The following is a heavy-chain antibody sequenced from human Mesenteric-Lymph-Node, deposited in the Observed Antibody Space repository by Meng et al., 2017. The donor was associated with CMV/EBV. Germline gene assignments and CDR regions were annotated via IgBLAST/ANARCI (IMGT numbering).Heavy chain of an antibody. Sequence: SLKISCEASGFTFDDYSMHWVRQAPGKGLEWVSGISWNSDNIVYADSVKGRFTISRDNAKNSLYLQMNSLRAEDTAVYYCAVGVYVDTAMVGFDYWGQGTLVTVSS. J-gene: IGHJ4*02. CDR2: ISWNSDNI. V-gene: IGHV3-9*01. CDR1: GFTFDDYS. D-gene: IGHD5-18*01. CDR3: AVGVYVDTAMVGFDY.